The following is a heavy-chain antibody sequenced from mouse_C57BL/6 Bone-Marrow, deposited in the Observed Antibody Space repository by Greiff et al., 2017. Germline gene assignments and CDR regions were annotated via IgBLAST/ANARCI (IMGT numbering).Heavy chain of an antibody. V-gene: IGHV2-2*01. J-gene: IGHJ1*03. CDR2: IWSGGST. D-gene: IGHD1-1*01. CDR3: ARNEYTTVVVDWYFDV. CDR1: GFSLTSYG. Sequence: QVHVKQSGPGLVQPSQSLSITCTVSGFSLTSYGVNWVRQSPGKGLEWLGVIWSGGSTDYNAAFISRLSISKDNSKSQVFFKMNSLQADDTAIYYCARNEYTTVVVDWYFDVWGTGTTVTVSS.